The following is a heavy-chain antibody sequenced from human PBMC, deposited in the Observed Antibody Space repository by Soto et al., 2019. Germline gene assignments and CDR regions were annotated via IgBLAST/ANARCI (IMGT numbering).Heavy chain of an antibody. Sequence: SETLSLTCAVSGGSISSGGYSWSWIRQPPGKGLEWIGYIYHSGSTYYNPSLKSRVTISVDRSKNQFSLKLSSVTAADTAVYYCAGREVDTAMAYPRDYWGQGTLVTVSS. CDR1: GGSISSGGYS. CDR2: IYHSGST. D-gene: IGHD5-18*01. J-gene: IGHJ4*02. CDR3: AGREVDTAMAYPRDY. V-gene: IGHV4-30-2*01.